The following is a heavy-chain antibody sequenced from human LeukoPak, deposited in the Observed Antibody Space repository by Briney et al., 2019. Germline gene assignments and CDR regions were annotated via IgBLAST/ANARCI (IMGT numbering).Heavy chain of an antibody. CDR1: GFTVSSNY. V-gene: IGHV3-23*01. CDR3: ARGRGILSPDY. J-gene: IGHJ4*02. Sequence: GGSLRLSCAASGFTVSSNYMSWVRRAPGKGLEWVSAISGSGGSTYYADSVKGRFTISRDNSKNTLYLQMNSLRAEDTAVYYCARGRGILSPDYWGQGTLVTVSS. D-gene: IGHD2-15*01. CDR2: ISGSGGST.